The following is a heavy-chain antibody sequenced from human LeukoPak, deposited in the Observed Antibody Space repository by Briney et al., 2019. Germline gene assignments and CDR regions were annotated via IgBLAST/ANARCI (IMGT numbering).Heavy chain of an antibody. V-gene: IGHV1-2*02. CDR3: ARDLGGAVPGADY. Sequence: ASVKVSCKASGYTFTGYYVHWVRQAPGQGLEWMGWINPNSGGTNYAQKFQGRVTMTRDTSISTAYMELSRLRSDDTAVYYCARDLGGAVPGADYWGQGTLVTVYS. J-gene: IGHJ4*02. CDR2: INPNSGGT. D-gene: IGHD3-16*01. CDR1: GYTFTGYY.